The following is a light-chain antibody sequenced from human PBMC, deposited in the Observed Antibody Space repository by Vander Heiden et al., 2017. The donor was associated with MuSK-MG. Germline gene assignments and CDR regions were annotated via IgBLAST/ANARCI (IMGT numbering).Light chain of an antibody. V-gene: IGKV1-39*01. CDR3: QQNDSTLQIT. J-gene: IGKJ5*01. CDR1: QSISRN. Sequence: DIQMTQSPSSLSAPVGDRVTITCRARQSISRNLNWYQQKPGKAPKLLIYAASSLQSGVASRFSGSGYGKDFTLTISSRQQEDFASYYCQQNDSTLQITFGQGTRLEIK. CDR2: AAS.